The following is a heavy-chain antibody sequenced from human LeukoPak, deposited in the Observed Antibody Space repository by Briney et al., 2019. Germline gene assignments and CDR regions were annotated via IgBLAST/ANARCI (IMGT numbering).Heavy chain of an antibody. CDR3: ARGKDIVVVPAAIRSGYNWFDP. Sequence: PGRSLRLSCAASGFTFSSYSMNWVRQAPGKGLEWVSSISSMSYIYYADSVKGRFTISRDNAKNSLYLQMNSLRAEDTAVYYCARGKDIVVVPAAIRSGYNWFDPWGQGTLVTVSS. J-gene: IGHJ5*02. CDR2: ISSMSYI. CDR1: GFTFSSYS. D-gene: IGHD2-2*02. V-gene: IGHV3-21*01.